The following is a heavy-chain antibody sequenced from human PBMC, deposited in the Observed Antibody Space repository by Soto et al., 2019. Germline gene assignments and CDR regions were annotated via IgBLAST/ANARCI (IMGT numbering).Heavy chain of an antibody. CDR2: IIPILGIA. CDR3: TAAGMWNWFDP. D-gene: IGHD6-13*01. CDR1: GGTFSSYT. Sequence: QVQLVQSGAEVKKPGSSVKVSCKASGGTFSSYTISWVRQAPGQGLEWMGRIIPILGIANYAQKFQGRVTXTXGKSTSTAYMELSSLRSEDTAVYYCTAAGMWNWFDPWGQGTLVTVSS. V-gene: IGHV1-69*02. J-gene: IGHJ5*02.